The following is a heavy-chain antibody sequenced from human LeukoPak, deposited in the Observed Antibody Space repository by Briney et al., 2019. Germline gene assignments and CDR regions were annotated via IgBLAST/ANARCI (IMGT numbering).Heavy chain of an antibody. D-gene: IGHD3-22*01. Sequence: ASVKVSCKASGYTFTGYYMHWVRQAPGQGLEWMGWINPNSGGTNYAQKFQGRVTMTRDTSISTAHMELSRLRSDDTAVYYCARGVGGIRPYYYDSSVYRNYYYMDVWGKGTTVTISS. V-gene: IGHV1-2*02. J-gene: IGHJ6*03. CDR2: INPNSGGT. CDR1: GYTFTGYY. CDR3: ARGVGGIRPYYYDSSVYRNYYYMDV.